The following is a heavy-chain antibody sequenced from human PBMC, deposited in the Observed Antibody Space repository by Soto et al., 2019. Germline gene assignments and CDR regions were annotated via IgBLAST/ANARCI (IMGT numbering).Heavy chain of an antibody. V-gene: IGHV3-21*01. CDR2: ISVSGDNI. Sequence: PGGSLILSCLASGFSFNSFNMNWIRRAPGRGLEWVASISVSGDNIYYGDSMQGRFTISRDNSERSVFLDLNSLRVEDTAVYYCARDLGLLKSMFDYWGQGTLVTVSS. CDR3: ARDLGLLKSMFDY. D-gene: IGHD2-8*01. J-gene: IGHJ4*02. CDR1: GFSFNSFN.